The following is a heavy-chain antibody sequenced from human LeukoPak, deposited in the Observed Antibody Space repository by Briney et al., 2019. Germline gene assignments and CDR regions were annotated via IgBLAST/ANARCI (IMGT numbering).Heavy chain of an antibody. CDR3: AVTLVDY. J-gene: IGHJ4*02. D-gene: IGHD4-17*01. V-gene: IGHV3-73*01. CDR1: GFTFSGSA. Sequence: GGSLRLSCAASGFTFSGSAMHCVRQACGEGLEWVGRMRSKANSYATAYAASVNGRFTISRDDSKNTAYLQMNSLKTEDTAVYYCAVTLVDYWGQGTLVTVSS. CDR2: MRSKANSYAT.